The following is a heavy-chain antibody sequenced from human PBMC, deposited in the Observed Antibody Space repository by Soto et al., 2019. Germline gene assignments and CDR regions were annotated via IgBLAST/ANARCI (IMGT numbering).Heavy chain of an antibody. Sequence: PGGSLRLSCAASGFTFSSYEMNWVRQAPGKGLEWVSYISSSGSTIYYADSVKGRFTISRDNAKNSLYLQMNSLRAEDTAVYYCARLITMVRGVMVFDYWGQGTLVTVSS. V-gene: IGHV3-48*03. J-gene: IGHJ4*02. CDR3: ARLITMVRGVMVFDY. CDR2: ISSSGSTI. D-gene: IGHD3-10*01. CDR1: GFTFSSYE.